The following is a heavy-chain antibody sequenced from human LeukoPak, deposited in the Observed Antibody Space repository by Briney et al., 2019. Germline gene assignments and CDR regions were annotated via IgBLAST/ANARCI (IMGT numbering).Heavy chain of an antibody. Sequence: PSETLSLTCTVSGYSISSGYYWGWIRQPPGKGLEWIGSIYHSGSTYYNPSLKSRVTISVDTSKNQFSLKLSSVTAADTAVYYCAASGYSSGWYRYFQHWGQGTLVTVSS. CDR3: AASGYSSGWYRYFQH. J-gene: IGHJ1*01. V-gene: IGHV4-38-2*02. CDR1: GYSISSGYY. CDR2: IYHSGST. D-gene: IGHD6-19*01.